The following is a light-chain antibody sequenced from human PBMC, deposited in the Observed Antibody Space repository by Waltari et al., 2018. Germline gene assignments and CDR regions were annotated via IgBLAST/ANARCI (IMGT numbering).Light chain of an antibody. V-gene: IGKV1-39*01. J-gene: IGKJ1*01. CDR1: QSISSY. Sequence: DIQMTQSPPSLSASVGDRVTITCRASQSISSYLNWYQQKPGKAPKLLIDAASSLQSGVPSRFSGSGSGTDFTLTITSLQPEDFASYYCQQSYSIPWTFGQGTKVEIK. CDR3: QQSYSIPWT. CDR2: AAS.